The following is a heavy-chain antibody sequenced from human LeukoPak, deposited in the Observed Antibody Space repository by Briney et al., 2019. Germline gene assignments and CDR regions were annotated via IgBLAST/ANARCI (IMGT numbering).Heavy chain of an antibody. CDR1: GYTFTTYA. CDR2: INTNTGNP. V-gene: IGHV7-4-1*02. CDR3: ARDSTSYYYGMDV. J-gene: IGHJ6*02. Sequence: ASVKVSCKASGYTFTTYAIHWVRQAPGQGLEWMGWINTNTGNPTYAQGFTGRFVFSLDTSVSTAYLQISSLKAEDTAVYYCARDSTSYYYGMDVWGQGTTVTVSS.